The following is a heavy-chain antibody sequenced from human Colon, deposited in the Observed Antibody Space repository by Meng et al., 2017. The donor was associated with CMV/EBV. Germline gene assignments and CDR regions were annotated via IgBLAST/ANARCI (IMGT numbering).Heavy chain of an antibody. D-gene: IGHD3-3*01. Sequence: QVRLQQWGSGLLKPSGTLSPPCAISGGSFNAYYLTWIRQSPGKGLEWIGELNHSGSTNYNPSLKSRVTISIDTSKRHFSLRLTSVTAADTAVYYCARGRNGWLLPLDSWGQGTLVTVSS. CDR2: LNHSGST. CDR3: ARGRNGWLLPLDS. V-gene: IGHV4-34*01. CDR1: GGSFNAYY. J-gene: IGHJ4*02.